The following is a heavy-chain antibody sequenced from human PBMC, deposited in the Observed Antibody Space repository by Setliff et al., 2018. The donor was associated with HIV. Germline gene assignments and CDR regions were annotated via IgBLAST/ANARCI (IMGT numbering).Heavy chain of an antibody. D-gene: IGHD3-3*01. CDR1: GGSISSYY. J-gene: IGHJ4*02. V-gene: IGHV4-4*09. CDR2: IYTSGIT. CDR3: ARHTNHHDY. Sequence: SETLSLICTVSGGSISSYYWSWIRQPPGKGLEWIGYIYTSGITNYNPSLKSRVTMSIDTSKNQFSLKLSSVTAADTAVYYCARHTNHHDYWGQGTLVTVSS.